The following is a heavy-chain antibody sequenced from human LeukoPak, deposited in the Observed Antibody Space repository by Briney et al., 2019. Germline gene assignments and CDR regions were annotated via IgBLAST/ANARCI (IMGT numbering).Heavy chain of an antibody. CDR2: IYPSGNT. V-gene: IGHV4-61*02. CDR3: ARGQYDFWSGYDVNWFDP. J-gene: IGHJ5*02. D-gene: IGHD3-3*01. CDR1: GGSMRTGLYY. Sequence: RASETLFLTCAVSGGSMRTGLYYWNWIRQPAGKGLEWIGRIYPSGNTNYNPSLESRVTISVDTAKNQFSLKLISVTAADTALYYCARGQYDFWSGYDVNWFDPWGQGTLVTVSS.